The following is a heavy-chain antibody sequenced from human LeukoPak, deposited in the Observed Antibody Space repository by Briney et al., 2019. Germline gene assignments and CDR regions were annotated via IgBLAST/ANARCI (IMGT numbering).Heavy chain of an antibody. CDR1: GFTFSSFG. CDR3: ARGRGYGIPDAFDI. J-gene: IGHJ3*02. Sequence: GTSLRLSCAASGFTFSSFGMPWVRQAPGKGLEWVAVVWCDGSTKYYADSVKGRFTISGDNSKNTLSLQMNSLRAGDTAVYYCARGRGYGIPDAFDIWGQGTMVTVSS. CDR2: VWCDGSTK. V-gene: IGHV3-33*01. D-gene: IGHD5-12*01.